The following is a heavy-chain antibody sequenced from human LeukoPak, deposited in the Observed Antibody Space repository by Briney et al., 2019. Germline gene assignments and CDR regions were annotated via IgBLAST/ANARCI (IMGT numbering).Heavy chain of an antibody. CDR3: ARGRNTYYYDSSGYYYGY. CDR2: INHSGST. D-gene: IGHD3-22*01. J-gene: IGHJ4*02. V-gene: IGHV4-34*01. CDR1: GGSFSGYC. Sequence: SETLSLTCAVYGGSFSGYCWSWIRQPPGKGLEWIGEINHSGSTNYNPSLKSRVTISVDTSKNQFSLKLSSVTAADTAVYYCARGRNTYYYDSSGYYYGYWGQGTLVTVSS.